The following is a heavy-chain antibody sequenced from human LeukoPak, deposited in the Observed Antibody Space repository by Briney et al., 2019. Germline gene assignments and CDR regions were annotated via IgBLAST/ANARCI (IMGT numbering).Heavy chain of an antibody. CDR1: GFTFSSYG. V-gene: IGHV3-30*02. D-gene: IGHD3-3*01. CDR2: IRYDGSNK. Sequence: GGSLRLSCAASGFTFSSYGMHWVRQAPGKGLEWVAFIRYDGSNKYYADSVKGRFTISGDNSKNTLYLQMNSLRAEDTAVYYCAKDPGFAYSEDYWGQGTLVTVSS. J-gene: IGHJ4*02. CDR3: AKDPGFAYSEDY.